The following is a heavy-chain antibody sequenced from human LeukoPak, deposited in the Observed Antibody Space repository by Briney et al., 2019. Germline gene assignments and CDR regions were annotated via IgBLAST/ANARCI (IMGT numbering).Heavy chain of an antibody. D-gene: IGHD6-19*01. V-gene: IGHV4-59*01. CDR3: ARVYSSGWFSYFDY. CDR2: IYYSGST. CDR1: GGSISSYY. J-gene: IGHJ4*02. Sequence: PSETLSLTRTVSGGSISSYYWSWIRQPPGKGLEWIGYIYYSGSTNYNPSLKSRVTISVDTSKNQFSLKLSSVTAADTAVYYCARVYSSGWFSYFDYWGQGTLVTVSS.